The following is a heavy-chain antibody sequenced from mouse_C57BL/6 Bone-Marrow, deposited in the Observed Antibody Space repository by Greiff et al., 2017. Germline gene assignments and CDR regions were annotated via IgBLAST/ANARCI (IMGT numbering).Heavy chain of an antibody. CDR2: ISSGSSTI. CDR1: GFTFSDYG. V-gene: IGHV5-17*01. J-gene: IGHJ2*01. Sequence: EVKLMESGGGLVKPGGSLKLSCAASGFTFSDYGMHWVRQAPEKGLEWVAYISSGSSTIYYADTVKGRFTISRDNATNTLFLQMTSLRSEDTAMYYCARLLYYFDYWGQGTTLTVSS. CDR3: ARLLYYFDY.